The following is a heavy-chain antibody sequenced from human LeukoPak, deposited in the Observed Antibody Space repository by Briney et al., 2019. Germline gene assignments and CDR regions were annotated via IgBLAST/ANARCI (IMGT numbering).Heavy chain of an antibody. D-gene: IGHD5-12*01. Sequence: GGSLRLSCAASGFTFSSYAMSWVRQAPGKGLEWVSAISGSGGSTYYADSVKGRFTISRDNSKNTLYLQMNSLRAEDTAVYYSAKDRGGSGYDSYYFDYWGQGTLVTVSS. CDR3: AKDRGGSGYDSYYFDY. V-gene: IGHV3-23*01. CDR2: ISGSGGST. J-gene: IGHJ4*02. CDR1: GFTFSSYA.